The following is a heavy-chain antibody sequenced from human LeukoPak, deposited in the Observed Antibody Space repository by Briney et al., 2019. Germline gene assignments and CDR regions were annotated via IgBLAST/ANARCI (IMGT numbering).Heavy chain of an antibody. CDR3: ARVLTGSWDWFDP. CDR2: INSDGSTT. CDR1: GFTFRSYW. V-gene: IGHV3-74*01. Sequence: PGGSLRLSCAASGFTFRSYWMHWVRQDPGKGLVWVSRINSDGSTTSYADSVKGRFTISRDNAKNTLYLQMNSLRAEDTAVYYCARVLTGSWDWFDPWGQGTLVTVSS. J-gene: IGHJ5*02. D-gene: IGHD2-8*02.